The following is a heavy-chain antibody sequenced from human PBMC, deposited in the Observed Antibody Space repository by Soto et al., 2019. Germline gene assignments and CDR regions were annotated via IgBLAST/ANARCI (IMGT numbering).Heavy chain of an antibody. D-gene: IGHD7-27*01. Sequence: SETLSLTCAVYGGSFSGYYWSWIRQPPGKGLEWIGEINHSGSTNYNPSLKSRVTISVDTSKNQFSLKLSSVTAADTAVYYCARLGKYYYYGMDVWGQGTTVTVSS. CDR1: GGSFSGYY. CDR3: ARLGKYYYYGMDV. CDR2: INHSGST. J-gene: IGHJ6*02. V-gene: IGHV4-34*01.